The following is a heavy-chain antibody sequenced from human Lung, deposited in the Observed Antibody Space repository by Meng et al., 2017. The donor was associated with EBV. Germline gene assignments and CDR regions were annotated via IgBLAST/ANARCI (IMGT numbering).Heavy chain of an antibody. CDR3: ARLVITMILGTPIWSFNL. Sequence: VHPEEACAGQVKPSETLSHTCTKAGGSINNYYWSRIRQPAGKGLEWIGQIQTSGNTNYNPSLKSRITMSMDTAKNHFSLNLSSVTAADTAVYYCARLVITMILGTPIWSFNLWGRGTLVTVSS. CDR2: IQTSGNT. CDR1: GGSINNYY. D-gene: IGHD3-22*01. J-gene: IGHJ2*01. V-gene: IGHV4-4*07.